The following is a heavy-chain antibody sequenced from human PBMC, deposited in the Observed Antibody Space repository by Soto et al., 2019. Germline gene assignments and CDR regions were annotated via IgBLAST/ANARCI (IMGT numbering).Heavy chain of an antibody. Sequence: GGSLRLSCAASGLTFSSYGMHWVRQAPGKGLEWVAVIWYDGSDKYYADSVRGRFTISRDNSKNTLYLQMTGLRAEDTAVYFCARGTFYYDSSGHYAPEYWGQGTLVTVSS. V-gene: IGHV3-33*01. CDR2: IWYDGSDK. CDR3: ARGTFYYDSSGHYAPEY. J-gene: IGHJ4*02. CDR1: GLTFSSYG. D-gene: IGHD3-22*01.